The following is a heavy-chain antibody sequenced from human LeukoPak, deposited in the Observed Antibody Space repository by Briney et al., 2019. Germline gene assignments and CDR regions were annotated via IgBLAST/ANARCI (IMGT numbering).Heavy chain of an antibody. CDR3: AKYDASVNFDY. J-gene: IGHJ4*02. CDR1: GXTFTNAW. V-gene: IGHV3-15*05. CDR2: IKSKTDGGTT. D-gene: IGHD3-16*01. Sequence: GSLRLSCVASGXTFTNAWMSWVRQAPGKGLEWVGHIKSKTDGGTTDYSAPVKGRFIISRDDSEHTLYLQMNSLKTDDTAVYYCAKYDASVNFDYWGQGTLVTVSS.